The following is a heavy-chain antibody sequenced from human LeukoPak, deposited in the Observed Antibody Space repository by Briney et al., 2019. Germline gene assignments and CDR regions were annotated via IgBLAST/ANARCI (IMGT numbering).Heavy chain of an antibody. V-gene: IGHV4-59*01. CDR1: GGSISSYY. CDR3: ARSYDSTYYYGMDV. CDR2: IYYSGST. J-gene: IGHJ6*02. Sequence: SETLSLTCTVSGGSISSYYWSWIRQPPGKGLEWIGYIYYSGSTNYNPSLKSRVTISVDTSKNQFSLKLSSVTAADTAVYYCARSYDSTYYYGMDVWGQGTTVTVSS. D-gene: IGHD3-22*01.